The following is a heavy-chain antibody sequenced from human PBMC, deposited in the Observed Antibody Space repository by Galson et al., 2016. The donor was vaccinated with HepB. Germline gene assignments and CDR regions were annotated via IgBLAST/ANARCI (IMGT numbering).Heavy chain of an antibody. V-gene: IGHV3-7*01. CDR3: ARTIVAVPGANDYFDY. CDR1: GFMFSSYW. J-gene: IGHJ4*02. D-gene: IGHD2-2*01. Sequence: SLRLSCAASGFMFSSYWMSWVRQAPGKGLEWVANLNKDGSEKYYMDSVKGRLTISRDNAKNALYLQMNSLRAEDTAVYYCARTIVAVPGANDYFDYWGQGTLVTVSS. CDR2: LNKDGSEK.